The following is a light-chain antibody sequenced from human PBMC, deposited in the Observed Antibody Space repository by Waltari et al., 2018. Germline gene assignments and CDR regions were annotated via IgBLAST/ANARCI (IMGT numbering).Light chain of an antibody. V-gene: IGKV3D-11*02. CDR2: DAS. Sequence: EIVLTQSPATLSLSPAESTTLSCRASENINFFLAGYQQKPGQAPRLLISDASNRAAGVPARFSGSGSLTDFTLTISSLEPEDFGVYYCQQRTNWQSLSFGGGTRVEIK. CDR1: ENINFF. CDR3: QQRTNWQSLS. J-gene: IGKJ4*01.